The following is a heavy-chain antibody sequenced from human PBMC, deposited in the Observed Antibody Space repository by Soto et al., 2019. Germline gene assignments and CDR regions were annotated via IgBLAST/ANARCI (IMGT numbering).Heavy chain of an antibody. V-gene: IGHV4-34*01. D-gene: IGHD3-3*01. CDR3: AREGRFLEWLLSKRREYYYYYYMDV. CDR1: GGSFSGYY. CDR2: INHSGST. Sequence: SETLSLTCAVYGGSFSGYYWSWIRQPPGKGLEWIGEINHSGSTNYNPSLKSRVTISVDTSKNQFSLKLSSVTAADTAVYYCAREGRFLEWLLSKRREYYYYYYMDVWGKGTTVTVSS. J-gene: IGHJ6*03.